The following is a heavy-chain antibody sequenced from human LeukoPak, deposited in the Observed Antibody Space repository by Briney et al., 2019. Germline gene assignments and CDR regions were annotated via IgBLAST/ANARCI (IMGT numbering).Heavy chain of an antibody. CDR2: IIPIFGTA. D-gene: IGHD1-1*01. CDR3: ARDQLQLERGGWFDP. CDR1: GGTFSSYA. J-gene: IGHJ5*02. Sequence: GSSVKVSCKASGGTFSSYAISWVRQAPGQGLEWMGKIIPIFGTANYAQKFQGRVTITADESTSTAYMELSSLRSEDTAAYYCARDQLQLERGGWFDPWGQGTLVTVSS. V-gene: IGHV1-69*15.